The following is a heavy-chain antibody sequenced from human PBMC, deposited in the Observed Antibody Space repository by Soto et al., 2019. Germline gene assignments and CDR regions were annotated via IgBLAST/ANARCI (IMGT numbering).Heavy chain of an antibody. CDR2: INGGGDSA. Sequence: GGSLRFSCAASGFTFSSYAMSWVRQAPGKGLEWVALINGGGDSAYYADSVKGRFTISRDNLKNTLFLQMNSLRGEDTAVYYCARGATIDYWGQGTLVTVSS. V-gene: IGHV3-23*01. CDR3: ARGATIDY. CDR1: GFTFSSYA. J-gene: IGHJ4*02.